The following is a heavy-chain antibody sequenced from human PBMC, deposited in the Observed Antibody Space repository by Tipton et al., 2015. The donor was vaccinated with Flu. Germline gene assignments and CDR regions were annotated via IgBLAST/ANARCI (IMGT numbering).Heavy chain of an antibody. V-gene: IGHV4-61*01. D-gene: IGHD1-26*01. Sequence: TLSLTCSVSGDSVGSRYYWTWIRQPPGKGLEWIGQVYYSGTTNYNSSLKSRVTISLDKSKNQFSLNLNSVTTADTAVFYCARGGWEPHGGWFDPWGQGILVTVSS. CDR2: VYYSGTT. CDR1: GDSVGSRYY. J-gene: IGHJ5*02. CDR3: ARGGWEPHGGWFDP.